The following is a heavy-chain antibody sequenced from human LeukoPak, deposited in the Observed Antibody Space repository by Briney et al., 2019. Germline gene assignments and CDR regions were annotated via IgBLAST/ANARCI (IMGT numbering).Heavy chain of an antibody. V-gene: IGHV4-34*01. Sequence: PSETLSLTCAVYGGSFSGYYWSWIRQPPGKGLEWIGEINHSGSTNYNPSFKSRVTISVDTSKNQFSLKLSSVTAADTAVYYCARGVGTRRHFDYWGQGTLVTVSS. CDR3: ARGVGTRRHFDY. J-gene: IGHJ4*02. D-gene: IGHD1-1*01. CDR2: INHSGST. CDR1: GGSFSGYY.